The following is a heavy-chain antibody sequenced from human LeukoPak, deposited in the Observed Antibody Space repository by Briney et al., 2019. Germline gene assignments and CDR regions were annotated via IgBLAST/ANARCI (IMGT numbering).Heavy chain of an antibody. CDR1: GLTFSNYD. CDR2: VSGSGDDT. CDR3: AKSYNNPTVAIRVRGVIPYFDS. D-gene: IGHD3-10*01. V-gene: IGHV3-23*01. J-gene: IGHJ4*02. Sequence: GGSLRLSCAASGLTFSNYDMNWVRQAPGKGLEWVSSVSGSGDDTYYADSVKGRFTISRDNSKTTMYLQMNSLRADDTAVYYCAKSYNNPTVAIRVRGVIPYFDSWGQGSLVTASS.